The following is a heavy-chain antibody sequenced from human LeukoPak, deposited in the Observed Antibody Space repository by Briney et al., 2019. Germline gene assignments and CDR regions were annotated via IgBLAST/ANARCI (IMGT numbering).Heavy chain of an antibody. V-gene: IGHV3-21*01. CDR2: ISSSSSYI. Sequence: GGSLRLSCAASGFTFSSYSMNWVRQAPGKGLEWVSSISSSSSYIYYADSVKGRFTISRDNAKNSLYLQMNSLRAEDTAVYYCARDHAVAGTPFDYWGQGTLVTVSS. CDR3: ARDHAVAGTPFDY. D-gene: IGHD6-19*01. J-gene: IGHJ4*02. CDR1: GFTFSSYS.